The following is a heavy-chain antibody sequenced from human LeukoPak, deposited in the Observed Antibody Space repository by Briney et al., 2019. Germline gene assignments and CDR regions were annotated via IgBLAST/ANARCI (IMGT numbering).Heavy chain of an antibody. CDR3: ARGDGYNGFDN. Sequence: PSQTLSLTRTFSVYSISSGYDWGWIRQPPGKGLEWIGRIYHSGSTYYNPSLKSRVTISVDTSKNQFSLKLSSVTAADTAVYYCARGDGYNGFDNWGQGTLGTVSS. D-gene: IGHD5-24*01. CDR1: VYSISSGYD. V-gene: IGHV4-38-2*02. CDR2: IYHSGST. J-gene: IGHJ4*02.